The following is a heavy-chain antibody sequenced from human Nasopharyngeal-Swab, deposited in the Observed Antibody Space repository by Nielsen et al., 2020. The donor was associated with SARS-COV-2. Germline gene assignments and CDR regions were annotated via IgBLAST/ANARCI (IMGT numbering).Heavy chain of an antibody. D-gene: IGHD6-13*01. V-gene: IGHV3-30*18. J-gene: IGHJ4*02. Sequence: GESLKISRAASGFTFSSYGMHWVRQAPGRGLEWVAVISYDGSNKYYADSVKGRFTISRDNSKNTLYLQMNSLRAEDTAVYYCAKMAGYSSSWYGSSLIDYWGQGTLVPSPQ. CDR1: GFTFSSYG. CDR2: ISYDGSNK. CDR3: AKMAGYSSSWYGSSLIDY.